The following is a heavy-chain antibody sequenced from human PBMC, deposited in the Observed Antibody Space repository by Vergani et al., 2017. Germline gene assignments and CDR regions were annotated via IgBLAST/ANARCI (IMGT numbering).Heavy chain of an antibody. V-gene: IGHV3-30*02. Sequence: VQVVESGGGLIKPGGSLRLSCVVSGITFKNAWINWVRQAPGKGLEWVASIRSDESRRYYGDSMEGPFTISRDNSKNTLYLQMKSLRPEDTAVYYCAKEGGGYCSGGTCYPEYWGQGTLVIVPS. CDR3: AKEGGGYCSGGTCYPEY. J-gene: IGHJ4*02. CDR2: IRSDESRR. D-gene: IGHD2-15*01. CDR1: GITFKNAW.